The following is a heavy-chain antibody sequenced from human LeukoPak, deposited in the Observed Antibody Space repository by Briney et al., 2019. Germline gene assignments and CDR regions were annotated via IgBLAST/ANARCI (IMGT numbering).Heavy chain of an antibody. CDR3: ARDDSYGKSDY. V-gene: IGHV4-34*01. CDR2: INHSGST. CDR1: GGSFSGYY. J-gene: IGHJ4*02. D-gene: IGHD5-18*01. Sequence: SETLSLTCAVYGGSFSGYYWSWIRQPPGKGLEWIGEINHSGSTNYNPSLKSRVTISVDTSKNQFSLKLSSVTAADTAVYYCARDDSYGKSDYWGQGTLVTVSS.